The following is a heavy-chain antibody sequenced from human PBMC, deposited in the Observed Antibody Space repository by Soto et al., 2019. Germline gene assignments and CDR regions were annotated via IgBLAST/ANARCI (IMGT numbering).Heavy chain of an antibody. D-gene: IGHD3-10*01. CDR3: AKKVNSGSGSQYFDY. V-gene: IGHV3-23*01. J-gene: IGHJ4*02. CDR2: FRGSDDVGTT. CDR1: GFTFSSYS. Sequence: GGSLRLSCAASGFTFSSYSMSSVRQAPGKGLDIVSGFRGSDDVGTTYYADSVKGRFTISRDNSKNMLFLQMNSLRAEDTAIYYCAKKVNSGSGSQYFDYWGQGTLVTVS.